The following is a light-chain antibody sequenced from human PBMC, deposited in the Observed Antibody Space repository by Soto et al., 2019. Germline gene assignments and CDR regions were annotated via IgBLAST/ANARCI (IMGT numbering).Light chain of an antibody. CDR1: QGISSY. J-gene: IGKJ2*01. V-gene: IGKV1-9*01. CDR3: QQYDDVPYT. CDR2: AAS. Sequence: DIQLTQSPSFLSASVGDRVTITCRASQGISSYLAWYQQKPGKAPKLLIYAASTLQSGVPSRFSGSGSGTEFTLTVSSLQPEDFATYYCQQYDDVPYTFGQGTKLEIK.